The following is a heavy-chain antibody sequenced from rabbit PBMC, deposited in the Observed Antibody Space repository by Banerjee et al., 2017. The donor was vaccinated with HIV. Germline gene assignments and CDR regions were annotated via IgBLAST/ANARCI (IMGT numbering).Heavy chain of an antibody. V-gene: IGHV1S45*01. CDR1: GFSFSSSYW. Sequence: EESGGDLVKPEGSLTLTCTASGFSFSSSYWICWVRQAPGKGLEWIACIYSGSSGSTYYASWAKGRFTISKTSSTTVTLQMTSLTAADTATYFCARDGDAGGAYDRLDLWGPGTLVTVS. D-gene: IGHD4-2*01. CDR3: ARDGDAGGAYDRLDL. J-gene: IGHJ3*01. CDR2: IYSGSSGST.